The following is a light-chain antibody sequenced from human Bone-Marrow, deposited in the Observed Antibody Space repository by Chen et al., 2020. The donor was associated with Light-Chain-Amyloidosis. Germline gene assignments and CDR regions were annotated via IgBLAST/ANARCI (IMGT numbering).Light chain of an antibody. J-gene: IGKJ5*01. CDR1: QSVSSD. CDR2: DAS. CDR3: QQRRNWPIT. Sequence: EIVLTQSPATLSLSPGERATLSCRASQSVSSDLAWYQQKPGQAPRLLIYDASNRATGIPARFSGSGSGTDFTRTISSLEPEDFAVYYCQQRRNWPITFGQGTRLEIK. V-gene: IGKV3-11*01.